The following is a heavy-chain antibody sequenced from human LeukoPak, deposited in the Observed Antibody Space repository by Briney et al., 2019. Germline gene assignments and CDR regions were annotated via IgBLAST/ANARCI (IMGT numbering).Heavy chain of an antibody. CDR3: AEMGALDI. J-gene: IGHJ3*02. Sequence: PGGSLRLSCAASGFTFSNYWMTWVRQAPGKGLEWVANIKQDGSEKYYVDSVRGRFTISRDDVKNSLYLQMNGLRAEDTAVYYCAEMGALDIWGQGAMVTVSS. D-gene: IGHD5-24*01. CDR1: GFTFSNYW. V-gene: IGHV3-7*01. CDR2: IKQDGSEK.